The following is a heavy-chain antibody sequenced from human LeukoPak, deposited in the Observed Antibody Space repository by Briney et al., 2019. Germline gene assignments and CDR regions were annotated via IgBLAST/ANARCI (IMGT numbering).Heavy chain of an antibody. CDR3: ATIPRDTGVMAPPFDY. CDR1: GFTFSDYY. D-gene: IGHD3-16*01. V-gene: IGHV3-11*01. J-gene: IGHJ4*02. Sequence: PGGSLRLSCAASGFTFSDYYMSWIRQAPGKGLEWVSYISSSGSTIYYADSVKGRFTISRDNAKNSLYLQMNSLRAEDTAVYYCATIPRDTGVMAPPFDYWGQGTLVTVSS. CDR2: ISSSGSTI.